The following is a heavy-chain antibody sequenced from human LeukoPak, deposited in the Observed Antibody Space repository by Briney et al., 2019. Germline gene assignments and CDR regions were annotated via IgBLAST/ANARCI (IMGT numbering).Heavy chain of an antibody. J-gene: IGHJ5*02. V-gene: IGHV1-2*02. CDR2: INPNSGGT. Sequence: ASVKVSCKASGYTFTGYYMHWGRQAPGQGLEWMGWINPNSGGTNYAQKFQGRVTMTSDTSISTAYLELSRLRSDDTAVYYCARGRAVAGTGWFDPWGQGTLVTVSS. D-gene: IGHD6-19*01. CDR1: GYTFTGYY. CDR3: ARGRAVAGTGWFDP.